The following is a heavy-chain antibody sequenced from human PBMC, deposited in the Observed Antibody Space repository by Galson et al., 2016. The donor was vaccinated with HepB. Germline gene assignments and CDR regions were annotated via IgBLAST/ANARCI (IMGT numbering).Heavy chain of an antibody. J-gene: IGHJ4*02. CDR3: ATEGTVTAYFDY. V-gene: IGHV4-61*01. CDR2: LYYSGST. Sequence: SETLSLTCTVSGASVTSGSYYRSWIRQPPGKGLEWIGYLYYSGSTNYNPPLKSRVTISSDTSKNQFFLKLSSVTAADTAVYYCATEGTVTAYFDYWGQGALVTVSS. CDR1: GASVTSGSYY. D-gene: IGHD2-21*02.